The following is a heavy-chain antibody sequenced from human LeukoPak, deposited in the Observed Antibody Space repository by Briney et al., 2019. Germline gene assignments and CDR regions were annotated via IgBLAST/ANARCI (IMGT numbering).Heavy chain of an antibody. CDR3: LTDPSYETNN. D-gene: IGHD3-16*01. V-gene: IGHV3-15*01. CDR2: IKSKTDGETT. CDR1: GLTFNVAW. Sequence: GGSLRLSCAVSGLTFNVAWMSWVRQAPGKGLEWIGRIKSKTDGETTDYAAPLRGRFSISRDDSKDTLYLQMNSLKAEDTAVYYCLTDPSYETNNWGQGILVTVSS. J-gene: IGHJ4*02.